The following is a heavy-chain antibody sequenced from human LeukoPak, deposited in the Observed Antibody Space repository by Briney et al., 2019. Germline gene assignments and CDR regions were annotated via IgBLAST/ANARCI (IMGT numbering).Heavy chain of an antibody. D-gene: IGHD6-13*01. Sequence: SSETLSLTCAVYGGSFSGYYWSWIRQPPGKGLEWIGEINHSGSTNYNPSLKSRVTISVDTSKNQFSLKLSSVTAADTAVYYCARRVGSSSWYLALGWFDPWGQGTLVTVSS. J-gene: IGHJ5*02. V-gene: IGHV4-34*01. CDR2: INHSGST. CDR1: GGSFSGYY. CDR3: ARRVGSSSWYLALGWFDP.